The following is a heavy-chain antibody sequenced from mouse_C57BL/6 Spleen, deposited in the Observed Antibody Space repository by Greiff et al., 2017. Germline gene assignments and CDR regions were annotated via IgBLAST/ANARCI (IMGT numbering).Heavy chain of an antibody. CDR1: GFTFSSYG. J-gene: IGHJ3*01. V-gene: IGHV5-6*01. Sequence: EVQLVESGGDLVKPGGSLKLSCAASGFTFSSYGMSWVRQTPDKRLEWVATISSGGSYTYYPDSVKGRFTISRDNAKNTLYLQMSSLKSEDTAMYYCASLYDGYYRNWGQGTLVTVSA. CDR3: ASLYDGYYRN. CDR2: ISSGGSYT. D-gene: IGHD2-3*01.